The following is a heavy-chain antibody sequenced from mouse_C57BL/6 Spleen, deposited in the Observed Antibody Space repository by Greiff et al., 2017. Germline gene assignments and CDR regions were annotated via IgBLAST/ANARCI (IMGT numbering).Heavy chain of an antibody. V-gene: IGHV5-9*01. Sequence: EVKLVESGGGLVKPGGSLKLSCAASGFTFSSYTMSWVRQTPEKRLEWVATISGGGGNTYYPDSVKGRFTISRDNAKNTLYLQMSSLRSEDTALYYCASNYYGNYAMDYWGQGTSVTVSS. CDR3: ASNYYGNYAMDY. J-gene: IGHJ4*01. CDR2: ISGGGGNT. D-gene: IGHD1-1*01. CDR1: GFTFSSYT.